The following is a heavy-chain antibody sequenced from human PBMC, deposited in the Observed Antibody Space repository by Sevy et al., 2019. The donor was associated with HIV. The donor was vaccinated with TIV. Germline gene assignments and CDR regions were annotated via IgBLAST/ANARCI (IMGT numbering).Heavy chain of an antibody. V-gene: IGHV3-48*02. Sequence: GGSLRLSCAASGFTFSSYSMNWVRQAPGKGLEWVSYISSSSSTIYYADSVKGRFTISRDNAKNSLYLQMNSLRDEDTAVYYCARHFVDTAMVTCFDYWGQGTLVTVSS. CDR2: ISSSSSTI. J-gene: IGHJ4*02. D-gene: IGHD5-18*01. CDR3: ARHFVDTAMVTCFDY. CDR1: GFTFSSYS.